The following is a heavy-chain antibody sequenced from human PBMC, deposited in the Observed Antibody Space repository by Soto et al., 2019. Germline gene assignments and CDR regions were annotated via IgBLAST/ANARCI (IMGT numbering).Heavy chain of an antibody. CDR2: ASQSGGI. J-gene: IGHJ5*02. V-gene: IGHV4-34*01. CDR3: ARGPRDDWPLCAP. Sequence: PSETLSLTCGVHGGSFSGYYWTWIRQSQWKGLEWIGVASQSGGINIRPALKGRVNISLDMSNNAFHMKLSIVTATDTVISFGARGPRDDWPLCAPWGRGFLVIVSS. CDR1: GGSFSGYY. D-gene: IGHD2-21*01.